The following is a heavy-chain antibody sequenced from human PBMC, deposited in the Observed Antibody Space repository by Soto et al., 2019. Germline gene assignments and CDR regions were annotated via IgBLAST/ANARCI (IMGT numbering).Heavy chain of an antibody. V-gene: IGHV3-21*01. Sequence: PGGSLRLSCAASGFTFSSYSMNWVRQAPGKGLEWVSSISSSSSYIYYADSVKGRFTISRDNAKNSLYLQMNSLRAEDTAVYYCARDAEHCSSTSSYFDYWGQGTLVTVSS. J-gene: IGHJ4*02. D-gene: IGHD2-2*01. CDR1: GFTFSSYS. CDR2: ISSSSSYI. CDR3: ARDAEHCSSTSSYFDY.